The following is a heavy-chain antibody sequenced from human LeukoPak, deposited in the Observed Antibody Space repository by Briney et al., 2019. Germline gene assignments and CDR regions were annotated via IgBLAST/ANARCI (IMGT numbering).Heavy chain of an antibody. J-gene: IGHJ5*02. CDR3: ARDNEGMTTNRRNWFDP. Sequence: SVKVSCKASGGTFSSYAISWVRQAPGQGLEWMGGIIPIFGTANYAQKFQGRVTITADESTSTAYMELSSLRSEDTAVYYCARDNEGMTTNRRNWFDPWGQGTLVTVSS. D-gene: IGHD4-11*01. CDR1: GGTFSSYA. CDR2: IIPIFGTA. V-gene: IGHV1-69*01.